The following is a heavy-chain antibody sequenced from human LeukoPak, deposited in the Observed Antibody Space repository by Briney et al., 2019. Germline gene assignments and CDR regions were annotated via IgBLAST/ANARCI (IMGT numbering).Heavy chain of an antibody. CDR1: GFTFSTYS. D-gene: IGHD6-25*01. J-gene: IGHJ4*02. Sequence: GGSLRLSCAASGFTFSTYSMNWVRQAPGKGLEWVSYISSSRTTTFYTDSVKGRFTISRDNAKNSLYLQMNSLRVEDTAVYYCARVYRAATALDYWGQGTLVTVSS. V-gene: IGHV3-48*01. CDR2: ISSSRTTT. CDR3: ARVYRAATALDY.